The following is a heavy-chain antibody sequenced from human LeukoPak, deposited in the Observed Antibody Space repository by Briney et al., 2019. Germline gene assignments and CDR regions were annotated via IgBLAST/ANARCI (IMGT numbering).Heavy chain of an antibody. V-gene: IGHV3-23*01. CDR3: AKGLIAAPGDY. J-gene: IGHJ4*02. Sequence: GGSLRLSCAASGFTFSSYAMSWVRQAPGKGLEWVSAISGSGGSTYYADSVKGRFTISRDNSKNTLYLQMNSLRADDMAVYYCAKGLIAAPGDYWGQGTLVTVSS. CDR2: ISGSGGST. CDR1: GFTFSSYA. D-gene: IGHD6-13*01.